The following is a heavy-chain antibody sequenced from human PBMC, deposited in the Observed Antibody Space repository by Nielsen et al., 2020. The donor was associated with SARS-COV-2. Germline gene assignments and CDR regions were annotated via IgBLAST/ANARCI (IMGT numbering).Heavy chain of an antibody. V-gene: IGHV3-7*03. CDR3: ARDPGIAAAGHFDP. D-gene: IGHD6-13*01. CDR2: IKQDGSVK. CDR1: GFTFSDYW. Sequence: GESLKISCAASGFTFSDYWMTWVRQAPGKGLEWVANIKQDGSVKYYVDSVKGRFTISRDNAKNSLYPQMNSLRAEDTAVYYCARDPGIAAAGHFDPWGQGTLVTVSS. J-gene: IGHJ5*02.